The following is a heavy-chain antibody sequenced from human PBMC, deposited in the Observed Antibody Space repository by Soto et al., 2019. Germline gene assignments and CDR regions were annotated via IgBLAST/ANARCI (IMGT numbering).Heavy chain of an antibody. J-gene: IGHJ3*02. D-gene: IGHD3-22*01. Sequence: PSETLSLTCTFSGGSISSGGYYWSWIRQHPGKGLEWIGYIYYSGSTYYNPSLKSRVTISVDTSKNQFSLKLSSVTAADTAVYYCARFNYYDSSGYYFLDDAFDIWGQGTMVT. V-gene: IGHV4-31*03. CDR2: IYYSGST. CDR1: GGSISSGGYY. CDR3: ARFNYYDSSGYYFLDDAFDI.